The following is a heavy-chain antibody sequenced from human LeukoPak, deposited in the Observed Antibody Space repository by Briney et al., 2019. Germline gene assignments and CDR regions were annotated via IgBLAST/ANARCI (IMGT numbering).Heavy chain of an antibody. V-gene: IGHV3-33*01. CDR3: ARDPYSSSWYGQLDY. D-gene: IGHD6-13*01. CDR1: GFTFSSYG. J-gene: IGHJ4*02. Sequence: GALRLSCAASGFTFSSYGMHWVRQAPGKGLEWVAVIWYDGSNKYYADSVKGRFTIPRDNSKNTLYLQMNSLRAEDTAVYYCARDPYSSSWYGQLDYWGQGTLVTVSS. CDR2: IWYDGSNK.